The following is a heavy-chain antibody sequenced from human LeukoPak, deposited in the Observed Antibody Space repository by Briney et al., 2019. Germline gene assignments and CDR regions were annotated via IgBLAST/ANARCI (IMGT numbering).Heavy chain of an antibody. CDR2: IHYSGST. CDR3: ARGRVSSSSWSSTYYYYFYMDV. Sequence: SETLSLTCTVSGGSVNSYYWSWIRQPPGKGLEWMGYIHYSGSTNYNPSLKSRVTISVDTSKNQFSLELSSVTAADTAVYFCARGRVSSSSWSSTYYYYFYMDVWGRGTTVTVSS. J-gene: IGHJ6*03. D-gene: IGHD6-13*01. CDR1: GGSVNSYY. V-gene: IGHV4-59*02.